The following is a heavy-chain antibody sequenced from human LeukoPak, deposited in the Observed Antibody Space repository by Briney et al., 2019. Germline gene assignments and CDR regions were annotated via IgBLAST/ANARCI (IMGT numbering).Heavy chain of an antibody. J-gene: IGHJ4*02. CDR3: ARAIWFGELLYSPFDY. CDR1: GYIFTSYY. CDR2: INPSGGST. D-gene: IGHD3-10*01. V-gene: IGHV1-46*01. Sequence: ASVKVSCKASGYIFTSYYMHWVRQAPGQGLEWMGIINPSGGSTSYAQKFQGRVTMTRDTSTSTVYMELSSLRSEDTAVYYCARAIWFGELLYSPFDYWGQGTLVTVSS.